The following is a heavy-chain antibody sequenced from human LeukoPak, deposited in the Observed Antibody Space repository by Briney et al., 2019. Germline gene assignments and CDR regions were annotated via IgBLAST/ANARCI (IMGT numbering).Heavy chain of an antibody. CDR2: IYSGADS. CDR1: GFTFSSNY. J-gene: IGHJ6*02. V-gene: IGHV3-66*01. Sequence: PGGSLRLSCAASGFTFSSNYMSWVRQAPGKGLEWVSAIYSGADSYYADSVKGRFTISRDISKNTLYLQMNSLRVEDTAVYYCARAPSYRYAMDVWGQGTTVTVSS. CDR3: ARAPSYRYAMDV. D-gene: IGHD1-26*01.